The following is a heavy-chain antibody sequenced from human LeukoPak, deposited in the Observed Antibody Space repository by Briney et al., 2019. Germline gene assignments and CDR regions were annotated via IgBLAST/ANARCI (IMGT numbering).Heavy chain of an antibody. J-gene: IGHJ3*02. V-gene: IGHV4-59*01. CDR1: GDSINSYY. CDR2: IYYSGRT. Sequence: SETLSLTCTVSGDSINSYYWNWIRQPPGKGLEWIGYIYYSGRTDYNPSLKSRVTISVNTSKHQFSMKLKSVTAADTAVYFCARGRWLPNAFDIWGQGTMVTVFS. CDR3: ARGRWLPNAFDI. D-gene: IGHD5-24*01.